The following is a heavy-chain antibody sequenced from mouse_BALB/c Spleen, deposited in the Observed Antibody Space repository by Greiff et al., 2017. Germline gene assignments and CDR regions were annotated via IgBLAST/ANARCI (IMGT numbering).Heavy chain of an antibody. CDR3: ARSIYYGYDDAMDY. Sequence: LVESGAELVKPGASVKLSCKTSGYTFTSYWIQWVKQRPGQGLGWIGEIFPGTGTTYYNEKFKGKATLTIDTSSSTAYMQLSSLTSEDSAVYFCARSIYYGYDDAMDYWGQGTSVAVSS. CDR1: GYTFTSYW. D-gene: IGHD2-2*01. CDR2: IFPGTGTT. V-gene: IGHV1S132*01. J-gene: IGHJ4*01.